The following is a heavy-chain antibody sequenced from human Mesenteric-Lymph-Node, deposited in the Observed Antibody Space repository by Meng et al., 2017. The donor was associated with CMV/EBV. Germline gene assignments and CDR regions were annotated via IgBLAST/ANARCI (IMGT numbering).Heavy chain of an antibody. CDR3: ARGVTGTTPDDY. Sequence: GESLKISCEASGFTFSYYAMHWVRQAPGKGLEWVAVIAYDGANEFYADSVKGRFTISRDNSKNTLYLQMDSLRPEDTAVYYCARGVTGTTPDDYWGQGTLVTVSS. V-gene: IGHV3-30-3*01. CDR1: GFTFSYYA. D-gene: IGHD1-7*01. J-gene: IGHJ4*02. CDR2: IAYDGANE.